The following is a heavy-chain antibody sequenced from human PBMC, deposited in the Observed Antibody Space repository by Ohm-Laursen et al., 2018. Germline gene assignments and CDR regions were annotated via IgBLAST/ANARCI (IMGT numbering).Heavy chain of an antibody. Sequence: ESLRISCKGSGYSFTSYWIGWVRQMPGKGLEWMGIIYPSDSDTRYSPSFQGQVTMSADKSISTAYLQWNSLRAPDTAMYYCAVPSGFQSYDSSGYYYWGQGTPVTVSS. D-gene: IGHD3-22*01. CDR3: AVPSGFQSYDSSGYYY. CDR1: GYSFTSYW. V-gene: IGHV5-51*01. J-gene: IGHJ4*02. CDR2: IYPSDSDT.